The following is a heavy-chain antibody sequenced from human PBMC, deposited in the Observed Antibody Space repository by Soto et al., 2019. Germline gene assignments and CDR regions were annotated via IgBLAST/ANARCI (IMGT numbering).Heavy chain of an antibody. CDR1: GYTFSSYW. CDR2: IRSDGSRI. CDR3: ARSSGYYAFDI. D-gene: IGHD3-22*01. J-gene: IGHJ3*02. V-gene: IGHV3-74*01. Sequence: EVQLVESGGGLVQPGGSLRLSCAASGYTFSSYWMYWVRQAPGQGLVWVSHIRSDGSRIRYADSVNGRFTISRDNAKSTLYLQMNSLTAEDTAVYYCARSSGYYAFDIWGQGTMVTVSS.